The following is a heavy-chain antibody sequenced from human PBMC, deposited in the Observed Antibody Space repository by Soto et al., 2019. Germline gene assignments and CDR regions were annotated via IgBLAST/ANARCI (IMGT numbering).Heavy chain of an antibody. J-gene: IGHJ6*02. CDR3: AKGDIVVVVAATPSYYYYGMDV. D-gene: IGHD2-15*01. CDR2: ISYDGSNK. Sequence: QVQLVESGGGVVQPGRSLRLSWAASGFTFSSYGMHWVRQAPGKGLEWVAVISYDGSNKYYADSVKGRFTISRDNSKNALYLQMNRLSAEDTAVYYCAKGDIVVVVAATPSYYYYGMDVWGQGTTVTVSS. V-gene: IGHV3-30*18. CDR1: GFTFSSYG.